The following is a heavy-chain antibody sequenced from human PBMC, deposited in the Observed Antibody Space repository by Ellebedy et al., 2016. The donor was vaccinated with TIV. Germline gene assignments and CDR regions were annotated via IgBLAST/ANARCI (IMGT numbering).Heavy chain of an antibody. CDR1: GGSISRYY. D-gene: IGHD6-19*01. CDR2: IFYTGNT. J-gene: IGHJ4*02. CDR3: ARGHSTGWYYFDY. V-gene: IGHV4-59*01. Sequence: SETLSLTXIVSGGSISRYYWSWIRQPPGKGLEWIGNIFYTGNTNYNPSLKSRVTISVDTSKNQFSLNLSSVTAADTAVYYCARGHSTGWYYFDYWGQGTLVTVSS.